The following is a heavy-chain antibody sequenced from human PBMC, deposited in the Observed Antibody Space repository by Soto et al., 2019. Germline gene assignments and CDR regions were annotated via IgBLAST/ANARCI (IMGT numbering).Heavy chain of an antibody. D-gene: IGHD6-19*01. CDR3: ARDWNRQWLAY. V-gene: IGHV3-33*01. CDR1: GFTFSSYG. CDR2: IWYDGSNK. J-gene: IGHJ4*02. Sequence: QVQLVESGGGVVQPGRSLRLSCAASGFTFSSYGMHWVRQAPGKGLEWVAVIWYDGSNKYYADSVKGRFTISRDNSKNTLNLEMSRLRAEDSAVYYCARDWNRQWLAYWGQGALVTGSS.